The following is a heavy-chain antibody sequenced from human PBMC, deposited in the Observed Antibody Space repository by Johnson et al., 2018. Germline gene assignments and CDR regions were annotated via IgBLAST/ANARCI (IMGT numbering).Heavy chain of an antibody. CDR2: LSGGGGTT. D-gene: IGHD3-16*01. CDR3: AKVRGGYGMDV. CDR1: GFTFKHYA. Sequence: VQLVQSGGGLVQXGGSLRLXCAASGFTFKHYAMTWVRQASGAGSPWVSALSGGGGTTYDADSVKGRFSISRDNSKNTPYLQMNSLRAEDTAGYYCAKVRGGYGMDVWGQGTTVTVSS. V-gene: IGHV3-23*04. J-gene: IGHJ6*02.